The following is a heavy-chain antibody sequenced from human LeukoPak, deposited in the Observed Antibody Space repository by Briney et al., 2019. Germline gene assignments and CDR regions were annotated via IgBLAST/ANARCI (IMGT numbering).Heavy chain of an antibody. D-gene: IGHD6-13*01. CDR2: IIPIFGTA. J-gene: IGHJ4*02. CDR3: ARERIAAAGTLEYYFDY. CDR1: GGTLSSYA. Sequence: ASVKVSCKASGGTLSSYAISWVRQAPGQGPEWMGGIIPIFGTANYAQKFQGRVTITTDESTSTAYMELSSLRSEDTAVYYCARERIAAAGTLEYYFDYWGQGTLVTVSS. V-gene: IGHV1-69*05.